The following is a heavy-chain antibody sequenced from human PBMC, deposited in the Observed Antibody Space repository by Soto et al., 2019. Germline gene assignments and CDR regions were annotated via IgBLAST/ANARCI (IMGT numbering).Heavy chain of an antibody. CDR2: VHHSGST. J-gene: IGHJ4*02. CDR3: ASVPDY. Sequence: SETLSLTCAVSGGSISSLYWWSWVRQPPGKGLEWIGEVHHSGSTNYNPSLKSRVTISVDKSKNQFSLKLSSVTAADTAVYYCASVPDYWGQGILVTVSS. V-gene: IGHV4-4*02. D-gene: IGHD2-2*01. CDR1: GGSISSLYW.